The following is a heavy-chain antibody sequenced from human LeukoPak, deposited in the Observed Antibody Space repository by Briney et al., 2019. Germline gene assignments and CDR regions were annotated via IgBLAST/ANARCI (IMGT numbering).Heavy chain of an antibody. D-gene: IGHD4-23*01. CDR3: ARGWKLSID. CDR2: ILYVGRSE. CDR1: GFTFIDSG. V-gene: IGHV3-30*03. Sequence: GGSLRLSCAHPGFTFIDSGLHWGRQAPGKGLERVTIILYVGRSEYYADSVKGPFTNSRDNSKNTLYLQRNSLRAEDTAVYCCARGWKLSIDWGQGTLVTVSS. J-gene: IGHJ4*02.